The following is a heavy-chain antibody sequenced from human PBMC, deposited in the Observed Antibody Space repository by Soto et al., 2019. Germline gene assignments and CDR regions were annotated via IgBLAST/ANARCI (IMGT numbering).Heavy chain of an antibody. CDR1: GFPFQTYA. D-gene: IGHD3-22*01. Sequence: EVQLLESGGGLVQPGGSLRLSCAASGFPFQTYAMSWVRQAPGKGLEWVSTINPSSSNTYYPDSVKGRFTISRDNSKDTLDLQMDSLRADDTAVYYCAKGANYYGIFEYWGQGILVTVSS. CDR2: INPSSSNT. J-gene: IGHJ4*02. CDR3: AKGANYYGIFEY. V-gene: IGHV3-23*05.